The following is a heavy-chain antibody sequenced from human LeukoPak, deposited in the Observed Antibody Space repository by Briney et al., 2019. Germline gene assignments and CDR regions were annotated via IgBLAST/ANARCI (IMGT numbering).Heavy chain of an antibody. CDR3: AKGHLGHDY. Sequence: PGGSLRLSCAASGFTFSSYAMSWVRQAPGRGLEWLSAISNSGSSTYYPDSVKGRFTISRDNSKNTLYLQMNSLRADDTALYYCAKGHLGHDYWGQGTLVTVSS. CDR1: GFTFSSYA. CDR2: ISNSGSST. J-gene: IGHJ4*02. V-gene: IGHV3-23*01.